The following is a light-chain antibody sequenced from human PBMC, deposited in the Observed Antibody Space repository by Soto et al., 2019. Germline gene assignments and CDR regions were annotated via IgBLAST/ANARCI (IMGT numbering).Light chain of an antibody. J-gene: IGLJ2*01. V-gene: IGLV3-21*02. Sequence: SYELTQPPSVSLAPGQTASITCVGDNVGGKSVHWYQQKAGQAPVLVIHEDSDRPSGIPERFSGSNSANTATLTISRIEAGDEAAYYSQVWDTVSLHAIFGGGTKLTVL. CDR3: QVWDTVSLHAI. CDR1: NVGGKS. CDR2: EDS.